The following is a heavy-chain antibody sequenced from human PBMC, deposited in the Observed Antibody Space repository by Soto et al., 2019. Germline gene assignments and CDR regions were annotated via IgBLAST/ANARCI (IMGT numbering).Heavy chain of an antibody. CDR2: ISAYNGNT. CDR3: ARDGFRITIFGVVITGWFDP. V-gene: IGHV1-18*01. J-gene: IGHJ5*02. Sequence: QVQLVQSGAEVKQPGASVKVSCKASGYTFTSYGISWVRQAPGQGLEWMGWISAYNGNTNYAQKLQGRVTMTTDTSTSTAYMELRSLRSDDTAVYYCARDGFRITIFGVVITGWFDPWGQGTLVTVSS. CDR1: GYTFTSYG. D-gene: IGHD3-3*01.